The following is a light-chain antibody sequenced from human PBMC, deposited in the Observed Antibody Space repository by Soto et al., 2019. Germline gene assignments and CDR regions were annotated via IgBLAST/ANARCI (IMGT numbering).Light chain of an antibody. CDR2: DVT. V-gene: IGLV2-11*01. CDR3: CSHSASYTFV. J-gene: IGLJ1*01. CDR1: SSDVGGYNC. Sequence: SLTQPRSVSGSPGQSVTISCTGTSSDVGGYNCVSWYQQHPGKAPQLIIYDVTQRPSGVPDRFSGSKSGNTASLSISGLQAEDEADYYCCSHSASYTFVFGTGTKVTVL.